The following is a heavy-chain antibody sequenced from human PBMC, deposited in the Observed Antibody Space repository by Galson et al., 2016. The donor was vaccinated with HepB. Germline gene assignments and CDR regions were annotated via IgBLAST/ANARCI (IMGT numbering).Heavy chain of an antibody. CDR2: ISGSGTTT. CDR1: GFPFTTSA. D-gene: IGHD1-26*01. Sequence: SLRLSCAASGFPFTTSALNWVRQAPGKGLQWVSFISGSGTTTFYTDSVKGRFTISRDNSKNMLYLQMDSLRAEDTAVYYCVNLGTTRTWGQGTQVTVSS. V-gene: IGHV3-23*01. CDR3: VNLGTTRT. J-gene: IGHJ5*02.